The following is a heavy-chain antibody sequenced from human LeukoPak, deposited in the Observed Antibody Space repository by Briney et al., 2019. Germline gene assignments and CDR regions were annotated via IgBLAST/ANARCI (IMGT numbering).Heavy chain of an antibody. J-gene: IGHJ4*02. CDR2: IYYSGST. Sequence: SETLSLTCTVSGGSISSGDYYWSWIRQPPGKGLEWIGYIYYSGSTYYNPSLKSRVTISVDTSKNQFSLKLSSMTAADTAVYYCARAHCSGPTCYSLGYWGQGTLVTVSS. V-gene: IGHV4-30-4*01. D-gene: IGHD2-15*01. CDR3: ARAHCSGPTCYSLGY. CDR1: GGSISSGDYY.